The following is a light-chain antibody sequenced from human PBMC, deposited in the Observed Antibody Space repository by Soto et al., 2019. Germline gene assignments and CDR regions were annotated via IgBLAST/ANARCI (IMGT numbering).Light chain of an antibody. V-gene: IGLV2-14*01. CDR3: AAWDDSLNGVI. Sequence: QSVLTQPASVSGSPGQSITISCAGTMRDVGAYNLVSWYQQHPGRAPQLIIYEVRNRPSGISFRFSGSKSGNTASLTISGLQAEDEADYYCAAWDDSLNGVIFGGGTQLTVL. J-gene: IGLJ2*01. CDR1: MRDVGAYNL. CDR2: EVR.